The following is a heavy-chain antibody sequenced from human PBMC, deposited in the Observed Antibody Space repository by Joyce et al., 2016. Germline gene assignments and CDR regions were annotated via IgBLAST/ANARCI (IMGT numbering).Heavy chain of an antibody. J-gene: IGHJ4*02. CDR3: AREPYGDYQPGSWSPTLDY. Sequence: DSVKGRFTISRDSSKNTLSLHMSSLRVEDTAVYYCAREPYGDYQPGSWSPTLDYWGQGTLVTVSS. V-gene: IGHV3-30*14. D-gene: IGHD4-17*01.